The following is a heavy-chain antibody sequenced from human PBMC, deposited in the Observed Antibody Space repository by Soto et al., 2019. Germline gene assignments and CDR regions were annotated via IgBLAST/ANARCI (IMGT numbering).Heavy chain of an antibody. CDR3: AKAHRLVIEYYFDY. V-gene: IGHV3-9*01. D-gene: IGHD3-9*01. CDR2: ISWNSGSI. CDR1: GFTFDDYA. J-gene: IGHJ4*02. Sequence: GGSLRLSCAASGFTFDDYAMHWVRQAPGKGLEWVSGISWNSGSIGYADSVKGRFTISRDNAKNSLYLQMNSLRAEDTALYYCAKAHRLVIEYYFDYWGQGTLVTVSS.